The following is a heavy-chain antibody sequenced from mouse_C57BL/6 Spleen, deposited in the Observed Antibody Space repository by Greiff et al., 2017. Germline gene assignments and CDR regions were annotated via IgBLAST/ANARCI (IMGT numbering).Heavy chain of an antibody. CDR3: ARRDDGYYAAY. J-gene: IGHJ3*01. V-gene: IGHV1-69*01. CDR2: IDPSDSYT. Sequence: QVQLQQPGAELVMPGASVQLSCKASGYTFTSYWMHLVKQRPGQGLEWIGEIDPSDSYTNYNQKFKGKSTLTVDKSSSTAYMQLSSLTSEDSAVYYCARRDDGYYAAYWGQGTLVTVSA. D-gene: IGHD2-3*01. CDR1: GYTFTSYW.